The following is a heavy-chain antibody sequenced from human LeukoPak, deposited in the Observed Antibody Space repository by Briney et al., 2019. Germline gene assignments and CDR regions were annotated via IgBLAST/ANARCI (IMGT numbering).Heavy chain of an antibody. V-gene: IGHV4-28*05. Sequence: SETLSLTCAVSGYSISSSNWWGWIRQPPGKGLEWIGYIYYSGSIYYNPSLKSRVTMSVDTSKNQFSLKLSSVTAVDTAVYYCARMELSSSWYMGWFDPWGQGTLVTVSS. CDR1: GYSISSSNW. J-gene: IGHJ5*02. CDR2: IYYSGSI. D-gene: IGHD6-13*01. CDR3: ARMELSSSWYMGWFDP.